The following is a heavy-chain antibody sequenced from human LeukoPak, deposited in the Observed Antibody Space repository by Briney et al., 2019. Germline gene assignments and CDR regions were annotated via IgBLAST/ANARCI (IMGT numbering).Heavy chain of an antibody. Sequence: SQTLSLTCAVSGGSISSGGYSWSWIRQPPGKGLEWIGYIYHSGSTYYNPSLKSRVTISVDTSKNQFSLRLSSVTAADTAVYYCARRKRDSWSGTYYFDYWGRGPLVTVSS. V-gene: IGHV4-30-2*03. D-gene: IGHD3-3*01. CDR3: ARRKRDSWSGTYYFDY. CDR2: IYHSGST. CDR1: GGSISSGGYS. J-gene: IGHJ4*02.